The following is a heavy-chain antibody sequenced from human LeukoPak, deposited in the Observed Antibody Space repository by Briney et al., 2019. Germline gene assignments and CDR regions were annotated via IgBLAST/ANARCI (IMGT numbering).Heavy chain of an antibody. CDR1: GFTFSSYA. D-gene: IGHD1-1*01. Sequence: GGSLRLSCAASGFTFSSYAMSWVRQAPGKGLEWVSTISGSGGSTYYADSVKGRFTISRDNSKNTLYLQMNSLRAEDTAMYYCAKDVTTGTLALDYWGQGTLVTVSS. J-gene: IGHJ4*02. CDR3: AKDVTTGTLALDY. CDR2: ISGSGGST. V-gene: IGHV3-23*01.